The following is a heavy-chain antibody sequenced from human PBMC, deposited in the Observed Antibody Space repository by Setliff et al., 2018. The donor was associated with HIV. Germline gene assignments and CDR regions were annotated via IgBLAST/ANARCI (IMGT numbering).Heavy chain of an antibody. Sequence: SETLSLTCTIYGGSFSGNHWSWIRQSPGNGLEWIGEVLYNGGTRYNPSLENRVSMSVDTSKNQFSLKLLSVTAADTAVYYCARGGTLRYFDWSLDCWGQGTLVTVSS. CDR1: GGSFSGNH. CDR3: ARGGTLRYFDWSLDC. V-gene: IGHV4-34*01. CDR2: VLYNGGT. D-gene: IGHD3-9*01. J-gene: IGHJ4*02.